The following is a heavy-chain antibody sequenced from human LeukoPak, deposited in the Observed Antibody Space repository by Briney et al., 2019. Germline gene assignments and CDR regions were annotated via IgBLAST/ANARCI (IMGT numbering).Heavy chain of an antibody. J-gene: IGHJ4*02. CDR3: ARGYSVDY. V-gene: IGHV4-34*01. Sequence: SETLSLTCAVYGGSFSGYYWSWIRQPPGKGLEWIGSNSYSGTTYFNPSLQSRVIISVDTSKNQFSLKLISVTAADTAVYYCARGYSVDYWGQGTLVTVSS. CDR2: NSYSGTT. D-gene: IGHD2-15*01. CDR1: GGSFSGYY.